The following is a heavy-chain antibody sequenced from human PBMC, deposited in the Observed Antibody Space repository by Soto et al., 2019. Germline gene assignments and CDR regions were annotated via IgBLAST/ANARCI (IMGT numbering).Heavy chain of an antibody. CDR3: ARDHRITMVRGVILSWFDP. V-gene: IGHV4-31*03. J-gene: IGHJ5*02. CDR1: GGSISSGGYY. CDR2: IYYSGST. Sequence: PSETLSLTCTVSGGSISSGGYYWSWIRQHPGKGLEWIGYIYYSGSTYYNPSLKSRVTISADTSKNQFSLKLSSVTAADTAVYYCARDHRITMVRGVILSWFDPWGQGTLVTVSS. D-gene: IGHD3-10*01.